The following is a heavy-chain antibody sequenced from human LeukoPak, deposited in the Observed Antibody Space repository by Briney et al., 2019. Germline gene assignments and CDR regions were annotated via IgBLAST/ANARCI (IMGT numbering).Heavy chain of an antibody. CDR2: INHSGST. V-gene: IGHV4-34*01. CDR1: GGSFSGYY. D-gene: IGHD3-16*02. J-gene: IGHJ6*02. CDR3: ARHRSYGMDV. Sequence: PSETLSLTCAVYGGSFSGYYWSWIRQPPGKGPEWIGEINHSGSTNYNPSLKSRVTISVDTSKNQFSLKLSSVTAADTAVYYCARHRSYGMDVWGQGTTVTVSS.